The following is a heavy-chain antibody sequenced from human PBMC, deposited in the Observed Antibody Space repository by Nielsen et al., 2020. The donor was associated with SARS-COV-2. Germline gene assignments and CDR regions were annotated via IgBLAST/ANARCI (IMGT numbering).Heavy chain of an antibody. CDR3: ARGGGAVAGTADY. CDR1: GFTFSSYA. D-gene: IGHD6-19*01. Sequence: GESLKISCAASGFTFSSYAMHWVRQAPGKGLEWVAVISYDGSNKYYADSVKGRFTISRDNSKNTLYLQMNSLRAEDTAVYYCARGGGAVAGTADYWGQGTLVTVSS. CDR2: ISYDGSNK. V-gene: IGHV3-30-3*01. J-gene: IGHJ4*02.